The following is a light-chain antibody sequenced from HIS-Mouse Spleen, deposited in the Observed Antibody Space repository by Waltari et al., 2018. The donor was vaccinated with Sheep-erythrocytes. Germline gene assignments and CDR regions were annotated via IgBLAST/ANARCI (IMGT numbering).Light chain of an antibody. Sequence: QSALTQHRPVSGSPGQSVTIPCTGTSSEVGGYNYVSWYQQHPGKAPKLMIYDVSKRPSGVPDRFSGSKSGNTASLTISGLQAEDEADYYCCSYAGSYNHVFATGTKVTVL. CDR3: CSYAGSYNHV. J-gene: IGLJ1*01. V-gene: IGLV2-11*01. CDR2: DVS. CDR1: SSEVGGYNY.